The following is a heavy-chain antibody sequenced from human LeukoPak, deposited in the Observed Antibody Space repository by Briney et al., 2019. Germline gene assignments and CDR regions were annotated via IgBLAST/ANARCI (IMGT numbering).Heavy chain of an antibody. CDR1: GFIFSSYS. J-gene: IGHJ4*02. CDR2: ISSSSSYI. V-gene: IGHV3-21*01. D-gene: IGHD3-22*01. CDR3: ASVGGVYYYDSSGYY. Sequence: GGSLRLSCAASGFIFSSYSMNWVRQAPGKGLEWVSSISSSSSYIYYADSVKGRFTISRDNAKNSLYLQMNSLRAEDTAVYYCASVGGVYYYDSSGYYWGQGTLVTVPS.